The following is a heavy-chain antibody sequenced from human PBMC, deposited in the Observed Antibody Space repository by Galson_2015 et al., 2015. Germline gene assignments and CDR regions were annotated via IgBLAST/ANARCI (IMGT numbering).Heavy chain of an antibody. V-gene: IGHV3-30*18. CDR2: ISDEGSIK. J-gene: IGHJ6*02. CDR1: GFTFSSCG. CDR3: AKDNEGYCSDGHCYSYYYYGMDV. D-gene: IGHD2-15*01. Sequence: SLRLSCAASGFTFSSCGMHWVRQAPGKGLEWVALISDEGSIKEYADSVKGRFTISRDNSKNTLSLPMNSLRAEDTAIYYCAKDNEGYCSDGHCYSYYYYGMDVWGQGTTVTVSS.